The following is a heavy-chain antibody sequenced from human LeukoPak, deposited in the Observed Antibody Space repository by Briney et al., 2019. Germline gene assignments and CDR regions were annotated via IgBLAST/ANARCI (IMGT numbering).Heavy chain of an antibody. J-gene: IGHJ4*02. D-gene: IGHD2-2*01. CDR3: ARVSTTEAFDY. CDR1: GGSISSYY. Sequence: PSETLSLTCTVSGGSISSYYWSWIRQPPGKGLEWIGYIYYSGSTNYNPSLKSRVTISVDTSKNQFSLKLSSVTAADTAVYYCARVSTTEAFDYWGQGTLVTVSS. CDR2: IYYSGST. V-gene: IGHV4-59*01.